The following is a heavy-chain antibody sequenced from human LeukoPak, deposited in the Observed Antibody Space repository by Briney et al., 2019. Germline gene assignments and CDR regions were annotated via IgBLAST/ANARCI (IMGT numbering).Heavy chain of an antibody. CDR3: ASSDYGYFQH. J-gene: IGHJ1*01. CDR2: IYSGGST. V-gene: IGHV3-66*01. D-gene: IGHD4-17*01. CDR1: GFTVSSNY. Sequence: GGSLRLSCAASGFTVSSNYMSWVRRASGKGLEWVSVIYSGGSTYYADSVKGRFTISRDNSKNTLYLQVNSLRAEDTAVYYCASSDYGYFQHWGQGTLVTVSS.